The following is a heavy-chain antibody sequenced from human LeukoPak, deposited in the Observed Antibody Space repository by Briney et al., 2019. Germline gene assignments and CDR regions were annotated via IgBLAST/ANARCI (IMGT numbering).Heavy chain of an antibody. Sequence: GRSLRLSCAASGFTFSDYGMHWVRQAPGKGLEWVAVIWYDGSNKYYADSVKGRFTISRDNSKNTLYLQMNSLRAEDTAVYYCAKALNGLVHYWGQGTLVTVSS. V-gene: IGHV3-33*06. CDR1: GFTFSDYG. D-gene: IGHD6-19*01. CDR2: IWYDGSNK. J-gene: IGHJ4*02. CDR3: AKALNGLVHY.